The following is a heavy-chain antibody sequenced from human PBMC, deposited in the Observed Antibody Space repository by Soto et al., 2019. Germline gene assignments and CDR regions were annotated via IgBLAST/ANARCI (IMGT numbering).Heavy chain of an antibody. CDR1: GCSISSSNYY. D-gene: IGHD3-10*01. V-gene: IGHV4-39*01. Sequence: SETLCLTCTVSGCSISSSNYYGVWIRQPPGKGLEWIGSIFYSGSPYYNPSLKSRVTISVDTSKNQFSLKLSSVTAADTAVYYCARLSIRSNWFDPWGQGTLVTVSS. J-gene: IGHJ5*02. CDR2: IFYSGSP. CDR3: ARLSIRSNWFDP.